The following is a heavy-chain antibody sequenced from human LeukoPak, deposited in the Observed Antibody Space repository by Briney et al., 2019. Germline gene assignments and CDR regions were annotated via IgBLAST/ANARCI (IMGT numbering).Heavy chain of an antibody. J-gene: IGHJ4*02. CDR2: ISYDGSNK. CDR3: ALVVVPAFDY. V-gene: IGHV3-30-3*01. D-gene: IGHD2-2*01. Sequence: PGGSLRLSCAASGFTFSSYAMHWVRQAPGKGLEWVAVISYDGSNKYYADSVKGRFTISRDNSKNTLYLQMNSLRAEDTAVYYRALVVVPAFDYWGQGTLVTVSS. CDR1: GFTFSSYA.